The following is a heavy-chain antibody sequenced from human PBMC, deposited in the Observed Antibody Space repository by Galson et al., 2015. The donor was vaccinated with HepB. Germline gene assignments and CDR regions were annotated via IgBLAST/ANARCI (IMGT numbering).Heavy chain of an antibody. Sequence: SLRLSCAASGFTFSSYAMHWVRQAPGKGLEWVAVISYDGSNKYYADSVKGRFTISRDNSKNTLYLQMNSLRAEDTAVYYCARDEALTTEMATISGQQNNDAFDIWGQGTMVTVSS. D-gene: IGHD5-24*01. CDR2: ISYDGSNK. CDR1: GFTFSSYA. V-gene: IGHV3-30*04. J-gene: IGHJ3*02. CDR3: ARDEALTTEMATISGQQNNDAFDI.